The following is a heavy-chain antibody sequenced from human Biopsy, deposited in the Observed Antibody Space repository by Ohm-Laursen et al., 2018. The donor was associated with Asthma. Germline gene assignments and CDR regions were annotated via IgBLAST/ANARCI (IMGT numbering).Heavy chain of an antibody. CDR2: INPNSGGT. D-gene: IGHD1-7*01. CDR1: GYTFTGYY. V-gene: IGHV1-2*06. J-gene: IGHJ5*02. CDR3: AREGITGTTAWFDP. Sequence: SVKVSCKASGYTFTGYYMHWVRQAPGQGLEWMGRINPNSGGTNYAQKLQDRVTVTRDTSISTAYMELSRLRSDDTAVYYCAREGITGTTAWFDPWGQGTLVTVSS.